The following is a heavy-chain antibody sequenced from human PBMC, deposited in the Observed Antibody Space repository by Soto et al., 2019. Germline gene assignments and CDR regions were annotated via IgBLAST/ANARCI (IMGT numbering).Heavy chain of an antibody. J-gene: IGHJ4*02. Sequence: PGGSLRLSCAASGFSFSDYWMTWVRQAPGKGLEWVANIKQDGSEKFYEASVKGRFTISRDNAKNSLYLQMNSLRAEDTAVYYCAKDGGSDSYYFDFWGPGTLVTV. D-gene: IGHD2-21*02. CDR3: AKDGGSDSYYFDF. V-gene: IGHV3-7*03. CDR1: GFSFSDYW. CDR2: IKQDGSEK.